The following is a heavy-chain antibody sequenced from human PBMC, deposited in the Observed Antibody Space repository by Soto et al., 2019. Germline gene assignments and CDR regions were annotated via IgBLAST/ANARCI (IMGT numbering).Heavy chain of an antibody. CDR3: ASHTYGDPHYYYYGMDV. V-gene: IGHV3-48*02. Sequence: EVQLVESGGGLVQPGGSLRLSCAASGFTFSSYSMNWVRQAPGKGLEWVSYISSSSSTIYYADSVKGRFTISRDNAKNSLHLQMNSLRDEDTAVYYCASHTYGDPHYYYYGMDVWGQGTTVTVSS. J-gene: IGHJ6*02. CDR2: ISSSSSTI. CDR1: GFTFSSYS. D-gene: IGHD4-17*01.